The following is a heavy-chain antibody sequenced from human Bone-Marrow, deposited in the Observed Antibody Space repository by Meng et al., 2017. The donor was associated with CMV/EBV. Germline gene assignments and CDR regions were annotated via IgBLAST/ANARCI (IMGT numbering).Heavy chain of an antibody. Sequence: ASVKVSCKASGYTFTGYYMHWVRQAPGQGLEWMGWINPNSGGTNYAQKFQGRVTMTRDTSISTAYMELSRLRSDDTAVYYCARDLRRVRPIFGVVISRGMDVWGQGTTVTVSS. CDR3: ARDLRRVRPIFGVVISRGMDV. CDR1: GYTFTGYY. D-gene: IGHD3-3*01. J-gene: IGHJ6*02. CDR2: INPNSGGT. V-gene: IGHV1-2*02.